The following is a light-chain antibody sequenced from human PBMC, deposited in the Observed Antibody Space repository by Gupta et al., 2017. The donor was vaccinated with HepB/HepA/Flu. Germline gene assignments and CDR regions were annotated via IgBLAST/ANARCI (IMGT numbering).Light chain of an antibody. CDR1: SNNVGHEG. CDR2: KNN. J-gene: IGLJ1*01. V-gene: IGLV10-54*04. Sequence: SNNVGHEGAVWLQQHQGHPPKLLSYKNNDRPSGISERFSASRSGNTASLTITEVQPEDEADYYCSAWDNSLNAHVFGTGTKVNVL. CDR3: SAWDNSLNAHV.